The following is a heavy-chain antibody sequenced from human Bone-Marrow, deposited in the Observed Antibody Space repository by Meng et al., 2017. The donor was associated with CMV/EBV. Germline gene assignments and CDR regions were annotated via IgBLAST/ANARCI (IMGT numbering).Heavy chain of an antibody. CDR1: GFTFSSYE. Sequence: GESLKISCAASGFTFSSYEMNWVRQAPGKGLEWVSAISGSGGGTYYADSVKGRFTISRDNSKNTLYLQMNSLRAEDTALYYCAKALRYCISTTCYSPFDYWGQGTLVTVSS. V-gene: IGHV3-23*01. CDR3: AKALRYCISTTCYSPFDY. J-gene: IGHJ4*02. CDR2: ISGSGGGT. D-gene: IGHD2-2*01.